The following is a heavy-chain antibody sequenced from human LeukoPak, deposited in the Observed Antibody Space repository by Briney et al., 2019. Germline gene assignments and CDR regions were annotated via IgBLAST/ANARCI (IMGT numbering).Heavy chain of an antibody. V-gene: IGHV3-30*02. CDR2: INYNGNNK. J-gene: IGHJ4*02. CDR1: GFSFSSYR. Sequence: GGSLRLSCAASGFSFSSYRIHWVRQAPGKGREGVAFINYNGNNKYYADSVKGRFTISRDNSKNTVYLEMNSLRDGDTAVYYCARDRDTRSYYILYWGQGTLVTVSS. D-gene: IGHD3-10*01. CDR3: ARDRDTRSYYILY.